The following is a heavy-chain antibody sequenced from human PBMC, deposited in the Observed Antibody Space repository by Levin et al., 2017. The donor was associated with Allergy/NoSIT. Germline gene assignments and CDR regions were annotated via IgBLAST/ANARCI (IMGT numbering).Heavy chain of an antibody. D-gene: IGHD3-3*01. J-gene: IGHJ5*02. CDR1: GFTFSSYR. V-gene: IGHV3-74*01. CDR2: INSDGSST. Sequence: PGGSLRLSCAASGFTFSSYRMHWVRQAPGKGLVWVSRINSDGSSTNYADSVKGRFTISRDNTKNTLYLEVNSLRAEDTAVYFCAREVTYFDFWSGYWGWFDPWGQGTLVTVSS. CDR3: AREVTYFDFWSGYWGWFDP.